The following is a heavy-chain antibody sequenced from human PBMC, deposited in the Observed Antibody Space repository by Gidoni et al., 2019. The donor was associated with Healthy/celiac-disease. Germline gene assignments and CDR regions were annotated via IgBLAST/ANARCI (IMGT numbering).Heavy chain of an antibody. CDR1: GFTFSSYG. Sequence: QVQLVESGGGVVQPARSLLLSCAASGFTFSSYGMHWVRQAPGKGLEWVAVRSYDGSNKDYADSVKGRFTISRDNSKNTLYLQMNSLRAEDTAVYYCAKDRLQWLGYGGVDYWGQGTLVTVSS. J-gene: IGHJ4*02. V-gene: IGHV3-30*18. CDR3: AKDRLQWLGYGGVDY. CDR2: RSYDGSNK. D-gene: IGHD6-19*01.